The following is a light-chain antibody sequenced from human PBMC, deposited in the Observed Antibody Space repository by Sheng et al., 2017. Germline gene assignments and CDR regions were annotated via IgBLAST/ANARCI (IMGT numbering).Light chain of an antibody. CDR2: GTS. CDR3: QHHSNWPYT. J-gene: IGKJ2*01. CDR1: QSIRNSY. V-gene: IGKV3D-20*02. Sequence: EIVLTQSPGTLSLSPGERATLSCRASQSIRNSYLAWYQQTPGQAPRLLLYGTSNRAAGIPARFSGSGSGTDYTLTISSLEPEDFAVYYCQHHSNWPYTFGQGTKLEI.